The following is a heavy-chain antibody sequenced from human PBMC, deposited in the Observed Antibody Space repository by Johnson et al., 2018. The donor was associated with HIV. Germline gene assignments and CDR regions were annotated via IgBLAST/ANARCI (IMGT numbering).Heavy chain of an antibody. CDR3: ARGAGIVGALRHFDI. Sequence: VQLVESGGGLVQPGGSLRLSCAASGFTFSSYDMHWVRQATGKGLEWVSALGTAGDTYYPGSVKGRLTISRETAKNSLYLQINSLRAGDTAGYYWARGAGIVGALRHFDIWGQGTMVTVSS. D-gene: IGHD1-26*01. J-gene: IGHJ3*02. CDR1: GFTFSSYD. V-gene: IGHV3-13*01. CDR2: LGTAGDT.